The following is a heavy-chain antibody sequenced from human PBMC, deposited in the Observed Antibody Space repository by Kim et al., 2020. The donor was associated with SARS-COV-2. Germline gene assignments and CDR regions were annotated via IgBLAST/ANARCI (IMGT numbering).Heavy chain of an antibody. Sequence: ADSVKGQFTIYRDNAKNTVYLQMNSLRAEDTAVYSCARPALPGTNWHFDLWGRGTLVTVSS. V-gene: IGHV3-74*01. J-gene: IGHJ2*01. CDR3: ARPALPGTNWHFDL. D-gene: IGHD1-26*01.